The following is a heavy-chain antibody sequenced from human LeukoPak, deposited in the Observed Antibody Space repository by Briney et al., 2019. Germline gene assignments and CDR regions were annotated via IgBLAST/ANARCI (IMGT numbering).Heavy chain of an antibody. J-gene: IGHJ3*02. Sequence: SETLSLTCSVSGGSIRSYYWSWIRQPAGKGLEWIGRIYTSGCTNYNPSLKSRVTMSIDRSKNEFSLKLSSVTAADTAVYYCARDQGSSGYYYAFDIWGQGTMVTVSS. CDR3: ARDQGSSGYYYAFDI. CDR1: GGSIRSYY. CDR2: IYTSGCT. V-gene: IGHV4-4*07. D-gene: IGHD3-22*01.